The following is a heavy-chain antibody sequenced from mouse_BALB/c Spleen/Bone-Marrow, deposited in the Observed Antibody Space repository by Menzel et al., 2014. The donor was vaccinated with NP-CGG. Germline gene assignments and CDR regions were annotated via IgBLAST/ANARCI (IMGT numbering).Heavy chain of an antibody. D-gene: IGHD3-2*02. CDR2: IHPGNSDT. V-gene: IGHV1-5*01. CDR1: GYTFSNYW. Sequence: EVQLQESGTVLARPGAAVKMSCKASGYTFSNYWMHWIKQRPGQGLEWIGTIHPGNSDTTYNQKFKGKAKLTAVTSTSTAYMELISLTDEASAFYYCSTFSGNNFDYWGQGTTLTVSS. CDR3: STFSGNNFDY. J-gene: IGHJ2*01.